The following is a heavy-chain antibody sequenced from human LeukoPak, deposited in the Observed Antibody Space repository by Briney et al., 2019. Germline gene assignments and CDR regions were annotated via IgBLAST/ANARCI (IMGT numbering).Heavy chain of an antibody. V-gene: IGHV3-74*01. CDR1: GNYW. D-gene: IGHD3/OR15-3a*01. CDR3: ARDFPDWSDAFDI. J-gene: IGHJ3*02. CDR2: INSDGSWT. Sequence: PGGSLRLSCAASGNYWMHWVRQAPGKGLVWVSHINSDGSWTGYADSVKGRFTISRDNSKNMLFLQMNSLRADDTAIYFCARDFPDWSDAFDIWGQGTMVTVSS.